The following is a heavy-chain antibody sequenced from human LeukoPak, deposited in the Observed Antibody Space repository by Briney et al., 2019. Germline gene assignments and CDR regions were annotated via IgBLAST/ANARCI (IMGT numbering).Heavy chain of an antibody. V-gene: IGHV3-48*03. CDR3: AELGITMIGGV. CDR1: GFTFSSYE. J-gene: IGHJ6*04. Sequence: GGSLRLSCAASGFTFSSYEMNWVRQAPGKGLEWVSHISSSGSTIYYADSVKGRFTISRDNAKNSLYLQMNSLRAEDTAVYYCAELGITMIGGVWGKGTTVTVSS. CDR2: ISSSGSTI. D-gene: IGHD3-10*02.